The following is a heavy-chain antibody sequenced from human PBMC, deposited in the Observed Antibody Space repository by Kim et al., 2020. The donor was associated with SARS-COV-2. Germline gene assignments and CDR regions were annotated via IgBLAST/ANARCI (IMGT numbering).Heavy chain of an antibody. D-gene: IGHD6-19*01. CDR2: IRSKAYGGTT. Sequence: GGSLRLSCTASGFTFGDYAMSWVRQAPGKGLEWVGFIRSKAYGGTTEYAASVKGRFTISRDDSKSIAYLQMNSLKTEDTAVYYCTRISEVAGTDYYYYMDVWGEGTTVTVSS. J-gene: IGHJ6*03. V-gene: IGHV3-49*04. CDR1: GFTFGDYA. CDR3: TRISEVAGTDYYYYMDV.